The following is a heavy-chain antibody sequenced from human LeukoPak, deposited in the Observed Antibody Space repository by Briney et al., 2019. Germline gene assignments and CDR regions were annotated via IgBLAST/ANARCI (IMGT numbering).Heavy chain of an antibody. V-gene: IGHV1-3*01. D-gene: IGHD3-22*01. CDR3: ARGSSDYPRYFDY. J-gene: IGHJ4*02. CDR1: GYTFTSYA. Sequence: ASVKVSCKASGYTFTSYAMHWVRQAPGQRLEWMGWINAGNGNTKYSQKFQGRVTVTRDTSASTAYMELSSPRSEDTAVYYCARGSSDYPRYFDYWGQGTLVTVSS. CDR2: INAGNGNT.